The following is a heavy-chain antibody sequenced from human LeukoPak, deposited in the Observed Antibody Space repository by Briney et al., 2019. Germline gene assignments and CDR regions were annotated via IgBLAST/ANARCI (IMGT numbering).Heavy chain of an antibody. CDR1: GYTFTSYD. D-gene: IGHD3-9*01. V-gene: IGHV1-8*01. CDR3: AREYDILTGTDY. Sequence: ASVKVSCKASGYTFTSYDINWVRQATGQGLEWMGWMNPNSGNTGYAQKFQGRVTMTRNTSISTAYKELSSLRSEDTAVYYCAREYDILTGTDYWGQGTLVTVSS. CDR2: MNPNSGNT. J-gene: IGHJ4*02.